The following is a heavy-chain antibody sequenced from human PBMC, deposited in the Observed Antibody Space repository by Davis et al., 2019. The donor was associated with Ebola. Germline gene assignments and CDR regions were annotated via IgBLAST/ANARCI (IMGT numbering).Heavy chain of an antibody. J-gene: IGHJ6*03. V-gene: IGHV4-31*03. Sequence: PSETLSLTCTVSGGSISSGGYYWSWIRQHPGKGLEWIGYIYYSGSTYYNPSLKSRVTISVDTSKNQFSLKLSSVTAADTAVYYCASSSMATGYYYYMDVWGKGTTVTVSS. CDR2: IYYSGST. D-gene: IGHD5-24*01. CDR3: ASSSMATGYYYYMDV. CDR1: GGSISSGGYY.